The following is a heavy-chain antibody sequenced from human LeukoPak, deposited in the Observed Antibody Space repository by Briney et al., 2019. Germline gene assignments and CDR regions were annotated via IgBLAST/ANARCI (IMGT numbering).Heavy chain of an antibody. CDR1: GFTFTGYY. Sequence: ALVKVSCKTSGFTFTGYYVHWVRQAPGQGLEWMGWINLNSGGTTYAQNFQGRVTMTRDTSISTAYMELSRLRSDDTAVYFCAKDAVTVATPYFDFWGQGTLVTVSS. J-gene: IGHJ4*02. CDR2: INLNSGGT. V-gene: IGHV1-2*02. CDR3: AKDAVTVATPYFDF. D-gene: IGHD4-11*01.